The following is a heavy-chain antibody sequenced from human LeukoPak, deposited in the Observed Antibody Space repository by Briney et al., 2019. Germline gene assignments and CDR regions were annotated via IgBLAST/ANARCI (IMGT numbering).Heavy chain of an antibody. CDR1: GFTFSSYG. Sequence: GRSVRLSCAASGFTFSSYGMHWVRQAPGKRLEWVAVISYDGSNKYYADSVKGRFTISRDNSKNTLYLQMNSLRAEDTAVYYCADGGHYYDSSGYPPPFDYWGQGTLVTVSS. CDR3: ADGGHYYDSSGYPPPFDY. D-gene: IGHD3-22*01. CDR2: ISYDGSNK. V-gene: IGHV3-30*03. J-gene: IGHJ4*02.